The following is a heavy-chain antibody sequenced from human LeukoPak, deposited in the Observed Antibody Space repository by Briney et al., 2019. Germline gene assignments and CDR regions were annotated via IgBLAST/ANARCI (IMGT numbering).Heavy chain of an antibody. CDR1: GYSFTSYW. D-gene: IGHD3-22*01. Sequence: GESLKISCKGSGYSFTSYWITWVRQMPGKGLEWMGIIYPGDSDTTYSPSFQGQVTISADKSISTAYLQWSSLKASDTAMYYCARHGIDYYDSSGYPAGMDVWGQGTTVTVSS. CDR2: IYPGDSDT. V-gene: IGHV5-51*01. CDR3: ARHGIDYYDSSGYPAGMDV. J-gene: IGHJ6*02.